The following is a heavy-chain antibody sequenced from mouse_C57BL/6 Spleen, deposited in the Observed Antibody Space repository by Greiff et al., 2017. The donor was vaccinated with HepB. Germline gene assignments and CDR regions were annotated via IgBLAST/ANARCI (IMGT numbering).Heavy chain of an antibody. Sequence: QVQLQQPGAELVRPGTSVKLSCKASGYTFTSYWMHWVKQRPGQGLEWIGVIDPSDSYTNYNQKFKGKATLTVDTSSSTAYMQLSSLTSEDSAVYYCARSGPMDYWGQGTSVTVSS. CDR1: GYTFTSYW. J-gene: IGHJ4*01. D-gene: IGHD3-2*02. V-gene: IGHV1-59*01. CDR2: IDPSDSYT. CDR3: ARSGPMDY.